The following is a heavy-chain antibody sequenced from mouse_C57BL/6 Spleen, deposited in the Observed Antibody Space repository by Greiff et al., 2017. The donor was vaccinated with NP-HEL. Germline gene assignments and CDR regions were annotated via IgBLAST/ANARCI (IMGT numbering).Heavy chain of an antibody. V-gene: IGHV1-69*01. D-gene: IGHD4-1*01. CDR3: ARGGSKNWDGYAMDY. CDR2: IDPSDSYT. CDR1: GYTFTSYW. J-gene: IGHJ4*01. Sequence: QVQLQQPGAELVMPGASVKLSCKASGYTFTSYWMHWVKQRPGQGLEWIGEIDPSDSYTNYNQKFKGKSTLTVDKSSSTAYMQLSSLTSEDSAVYYCARGGSKNWDGYAMDYWGQGTSVTVSS.